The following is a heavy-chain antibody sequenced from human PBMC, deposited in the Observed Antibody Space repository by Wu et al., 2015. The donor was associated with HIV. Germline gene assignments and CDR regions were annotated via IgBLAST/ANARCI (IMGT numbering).Heavy chain of an antibody. CDR2: IIPIFGTA. J-gene: IGHJ4*02. V-gene: IGHV1-69*13. D-gene: IGHD5-12*01. CDR3: ASWGGYSGYATELNYFDY. Sequence: QVQLVQSGAEVKKPGSSVKVSCKASGGTFSSYAISWVRQAPGQGLEWMGRIIPIFGTANYAQKFQGRVTITADESTSTAYMELSSLRSEDTAVYYCASWGGYSGYATELNYFDYWGPGNAGHRLL. CDR1: GGTFSSYA.